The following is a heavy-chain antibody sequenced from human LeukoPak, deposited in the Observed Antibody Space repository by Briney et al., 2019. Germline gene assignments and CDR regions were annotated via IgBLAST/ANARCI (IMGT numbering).Heavy chain of an antibody. J-gene: IGHJ4*02. V-gene: IGHV3-23*01. Sequence: GGSLRLSCAASGLTFSSYALAWVRQAPGKGLEWVSAISGSGGTTYYAESVKGRFTISRDTSKNTLYLQMNSLRAEDTAVYYCVKDDRRYGDYGYFDHWGQGALVTVSS. CDR2: ISGSGGTT. D-gene: IGHD4-17*01. CDR1: GLTFSSYA. CDR3: VKDDRRYGDYGYFDH.